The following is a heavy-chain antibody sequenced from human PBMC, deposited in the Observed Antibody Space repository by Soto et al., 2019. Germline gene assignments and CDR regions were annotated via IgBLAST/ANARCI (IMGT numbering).Heavy chain of an antibody. D-gene: IGHD2-15*01. J-gene: IGHJ5*02. Sequence: GGSLRLSCAASGFTFSSYSMNWVRQAPGKGLEWVSSISSSSSYIYYADSVKGRFTISRDNAKNSLYLQMNSLRAEDTAVYYCARYPVVVVAANQNLFDPWGQGTLVTVSS. CDR1: GFTFSSYS. V-gene: IGHV3-21*01. CDR2: ISSSSSYI. CDR3: ARYPVVVVAANQNLFDP.